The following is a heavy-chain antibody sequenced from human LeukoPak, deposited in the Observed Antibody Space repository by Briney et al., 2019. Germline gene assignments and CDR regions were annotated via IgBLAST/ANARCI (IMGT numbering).Heavy chain of an antibody. CDR3: ARGRSSWYIDY. CDR2: IYTSGST. V-gene: IGHV4-4*07. J-gene: IGHJ4*02. D-gene: IGHD6-13*01. CDR1: GGTISSYY. Sequence: PSETLSLTCTVSGGTISSYYWTWIRQPAGKGLEWIGRIYTSGSTNYNPSLKSRVSMSVDTSKNQFSLKLTSVTAADTAVYYCARGRSSWYIDYWGQGTLVTVSS.